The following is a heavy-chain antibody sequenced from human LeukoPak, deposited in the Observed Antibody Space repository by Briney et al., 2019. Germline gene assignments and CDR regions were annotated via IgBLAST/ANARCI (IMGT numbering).Heavy chain of an antibody. CDR2: ISYDGSNK. J-gene: IGHJ4*02. CDR3: ARVMGRYCSSTSCYVDY. D-gene: IGHD2-2*01. CDR1: GFTFSSYG. V-gene: IGHV3-30*03. Sequence: GRSLRLSCAASGFTFSSYGMHWVRQAPGKGLEWVAVISYDGSNKYYADSVKGRFTISRDNSKNTLYLQMNSLRAEDTAVYYCARVMGRYCSSTSCYVDYWGQGTLVTVSS.